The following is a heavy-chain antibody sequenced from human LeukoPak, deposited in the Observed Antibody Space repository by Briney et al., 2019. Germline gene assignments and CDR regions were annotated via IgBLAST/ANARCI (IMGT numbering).Heavy chain of an antibody. CDR3: ARAGYGDSDFDY. CDR1: GGSISSYY. J-gene: IGHJ4*02. CDR2: ISHSGST. V-gene: IGHV4-34*01. Sequence: SETLSLTCTVSGGSISSYYWSWIRQPPGKGLEWIGEISHSGSTNYNPSLKSRVTISVDTSKNQFSLNLNSVTAADTAVYYCARAGYGDSDFDYWGQGTLVTVSS. D-gene: IGHD4-17*01.